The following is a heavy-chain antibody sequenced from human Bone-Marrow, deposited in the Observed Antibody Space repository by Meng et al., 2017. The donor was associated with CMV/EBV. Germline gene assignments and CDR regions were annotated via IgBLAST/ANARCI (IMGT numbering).Heavy chain of an antibody. CDR1: GFTFSSYS. CDR3: ARGNRITGTTGRYFDD. J-gene: IGHJ4*02. Sequence: GGSLRLSCAASGFTFSSYSMNWVRQAPGKGLEWVSSISSSSSYIYYADSVKGRFTISRDNAKNSLYLQMNSLRAEDTAVYYCARGNRITGTTGRYFDDWGQGPRVTGYS. V-gene: IGHV3-21*01. D-gene: IGHD1-7*01. CDR2: ISSSSSYI.